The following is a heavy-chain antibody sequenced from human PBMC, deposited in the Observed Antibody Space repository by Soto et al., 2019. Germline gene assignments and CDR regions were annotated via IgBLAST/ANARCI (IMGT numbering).Heavy chain of an antibody. CDR2: IIPTFATA. CDR3: ARYITIFHSGWFDP. J-gene: IGHJ5*02. Sequence: QVQLVQSGAEVKKPGSSVKVSCKASGDIFSNSAITWVRQATGQGLEWVGGIIPTFATANYAQKFQGRVTLAADASTSTAYMGLSSLRYEDTAVYYWARYITIFHSGWFDPWGQGTLVTVSS. CDR1: GDIFSNSA. D-gene: IGHD3-3*01. V-gene: IGHV1-69*01.